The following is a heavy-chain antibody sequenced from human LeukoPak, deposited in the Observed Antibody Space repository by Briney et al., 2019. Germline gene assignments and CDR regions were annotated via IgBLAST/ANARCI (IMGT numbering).Heavy chain of an antibody. D-gene: IGHD3-10*01. CDR3: ARVGYYASGPFSYFDY. V-gene: IGHV3-30-3*01. CDR2: ISSDGSNE. Sequence: GRSLRLSCAASGFTFSGYAMHWVRQAPGKGLEWVAVISSDGSNEYYADSVKGRFTISRDNSKNTLYLQMNSLSVEDTAVYHCARVGYYASGPFSYFDYWGQGTLVTVSS. CDR1: GFTFSGYA. J-gene: IGHJ4*02.